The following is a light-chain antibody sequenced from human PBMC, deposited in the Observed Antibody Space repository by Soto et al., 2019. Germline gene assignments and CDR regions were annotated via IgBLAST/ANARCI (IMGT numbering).Light chain of an antibody. V-gene: IGKV3-11*01. CDR1: QSGGSY. J-gene: IGKJ4*01. CDR2: DAS. Sequence: DTVLIQTLARLCLSPGESATLSFTATQSGGSYFAWYQHKPGQAPRLLISDASNRATGSPARCSGSGSETDFTLTISSLEPEDSAVYYCQQRSNWPSLTFGEGTKVDIK. CDR3: QQRSNWPSLT.